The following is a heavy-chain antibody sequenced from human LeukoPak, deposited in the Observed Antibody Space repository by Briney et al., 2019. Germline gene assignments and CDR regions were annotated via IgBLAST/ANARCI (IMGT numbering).Heavy chain of an antibody. J-gene: IGHJ6*02. Sequence: GGSLRLSCAASGFTFNDYAMHWVRHVPGKGLEWVSGIKWNSGNIGYADSVKGRFTISRDNAKNSLYLQMSNLRAEDTAVYFCARGGGLDVWGQGATVTVSS. V-gene: IGHV3-9*01. CDR1: GFTFNDYA. CDR2: IKWNSGNI. D-gene: IGHD3-16*01. CDR3: ARGGGLDV.